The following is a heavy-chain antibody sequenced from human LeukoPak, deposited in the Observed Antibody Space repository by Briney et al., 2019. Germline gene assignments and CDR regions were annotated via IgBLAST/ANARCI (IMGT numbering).Heavy chain of an antibody. CDR2: ISRSSTTI. CDR3: AMKAVPRPRLHDAFDF. CDR1: GFTFSSYS. V-gene: IGHV3-48*01. D-gene: IGHD5-24*01. Sequence: GGSLRLSCAASGFTFSSYSMNWVRQAPGKGLEWVSQISRSSTTIYYADSVKGRFIISRDNDKNSVFLQMNSLRADDTAVYYCAMKAVPRPRLHDAFDFWGQGTVVSVSS. J-gene: IGHJ3*01.